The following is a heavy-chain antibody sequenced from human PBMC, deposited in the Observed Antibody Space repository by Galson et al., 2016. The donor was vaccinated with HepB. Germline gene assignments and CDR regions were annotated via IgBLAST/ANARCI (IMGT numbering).Heavy chain of an antibody. CDR3: ARSRLGDCSNDRCLGDEGYDM. D-gene: IGHD2-8*01. CDR2: IDPSDSFK. J-gene: IGHJ3*02. V-gene: IGHV5-10-1*01. Sequence: QSGAEVTKPGESLRISCGGSGFSFTNYWITWVRQMPGKGLEWMGRIDPSDSFKNYSPSFQGHVTISADKSTSTAYLQWGSLKASDTTMYYCARSRLGDCSNDRCLGDEGYDMWGQGTMVIVSS. CDR1: GFSFTNYW.